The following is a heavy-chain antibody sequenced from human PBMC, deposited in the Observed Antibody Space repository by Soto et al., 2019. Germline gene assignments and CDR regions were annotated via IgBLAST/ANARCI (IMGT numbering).Heavy chain of an antibody. CDR1: GGSVGSGEYY. D-gene: IGHD5-18*01. Sequence: SETLSLTCTVSGGSVGSGEYYYSWIRQPPGKGLEWIGYIYDSGITNYTPSLKGRVTLSLDRSNNQVSLKLRSVTAADTAVYFCARDVAHGYTENVWGQGTMVTGS. CDR3: ARDVAHGYTENV. V-gene: IGHV4-30-4*01. CDR2: IYDSGIT. J-gene: IGHJ3*01.